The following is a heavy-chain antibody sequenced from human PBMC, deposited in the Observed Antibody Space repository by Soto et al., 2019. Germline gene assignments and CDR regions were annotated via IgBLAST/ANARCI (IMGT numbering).Heavy chain of an antibody. D-gene: IGHD6-19*01. V-gene: IGHV4-34*01. CDR2: INHSGST. Sequence: PSETLSLTCAVYGGSFSGYYWSWIRQPPGKGLEWIGEINHSGSTNYNPSLKSRVTISVDTSKNQFSLKLSSVTAADTAVYYCARTEIASVAYDYWGQGTLVTVSS. CDR3: ARTEIASVAYDY. CDR1: GGSFSGYY. J-gene: IGHJ4*02.